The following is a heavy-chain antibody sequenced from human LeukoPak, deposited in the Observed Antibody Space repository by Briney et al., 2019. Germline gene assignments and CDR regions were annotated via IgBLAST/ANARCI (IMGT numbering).Heavy chain of an antibody. D-gene: IGHD2-15*01. J-gene: IGHJ4*02. Sequence: ASVKVSCKASGYTFTGYYMHWVRQAPGQGLEWMGRINPNSGGTNYAQKFQGRVTMTRDTSISTAYMELRSLRSDDTAVYYCARSCSGGSCYSRTGDYWGQGTLVTVSS. CDR2: INPNSGGT. CDR1: GYTFTGYY. CDR3: ARSCSGGSCYSRTGDY. V-gene: IGHV1-2*06.